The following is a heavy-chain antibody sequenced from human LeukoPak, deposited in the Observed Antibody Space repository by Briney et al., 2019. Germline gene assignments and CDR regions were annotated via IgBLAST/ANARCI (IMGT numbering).Heavy chain of an antibody. Sequence: PSETLSLTCTVSGGSISSSSYYWGWFRHPPGKGLEWLGGFHYSGGTNYNPSLKSRVTISVDTSKNQFSLKLSSVTAADTAVYYCARGYCSGGSCYSYYYYNYMDVWGKGTTVTVSS. D-gene: IGHD2-15*01. CDR2: FHYSGGT. J-gene: IGHJ6*03. V-gene: IGHV4-39*07. CDR3: ARGYCSGGSCYSYYYYNYMDV. CDR1: GGSISSSSYY.